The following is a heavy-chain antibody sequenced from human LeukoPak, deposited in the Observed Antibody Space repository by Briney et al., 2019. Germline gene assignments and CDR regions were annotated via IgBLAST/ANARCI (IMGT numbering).Heavy chain of an antibody. Sequence: PSETLSLTCTVSGGSISSSSYYWGWIRQPPGEGLEWIGSIYYSGSTYYNPSLKSRVTISVDTSKNQFSLKLSSVTAADTAVYYCARPGSSSYWYFDLWGRGTLVTVSS. CDR1: GGSISSSSYY. CDR3: ARPGSSSYWYFDL. D-gene: IGHD6-6*01. V-gene: IGHV4-39*01. CDR2: IYYSGST. J-gene: IGHJ2*01.